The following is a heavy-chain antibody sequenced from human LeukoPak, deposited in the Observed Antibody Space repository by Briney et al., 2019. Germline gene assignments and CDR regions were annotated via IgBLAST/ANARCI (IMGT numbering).Heavy chain of an antibody. V-gene: IGHV3-11*04. J-gene: IGHJ3*02. CDR1: GFTFSDYY. Sequence: GGSLRLSCAASGFTFSDYYMSWVRQAPGKGLEGVSYIISSGTTISYAASVKGRFTISRDNAKNSLYLQMNSLRAEDTAVYYCARDASDAFDIWGQGTMVTVSS. CDR2: IISSGTTI. CDR3: ARDASDAFDI.